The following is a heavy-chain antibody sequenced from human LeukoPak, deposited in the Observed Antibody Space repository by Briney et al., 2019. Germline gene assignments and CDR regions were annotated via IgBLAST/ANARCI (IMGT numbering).Heavy chain of an antibody. J-gene: IGHJ4*02. D-gene: IGHD1-26*01. Sequence: ASVKVSCKASGYTFTSYGISWVRHAPGQGLESMGWISAYNGNTNYAQKLQGRVTMTTDTSTSTAYMELRSLRSDDTAVYYCARVGGEWELLPFDYWGQGTLVTVSS. V-gene: IGHV1-18*01. CDR1: GYTFTSYG. CDR3: ARVGGEWELLPFDY. CDR2: ISAYNGNT.